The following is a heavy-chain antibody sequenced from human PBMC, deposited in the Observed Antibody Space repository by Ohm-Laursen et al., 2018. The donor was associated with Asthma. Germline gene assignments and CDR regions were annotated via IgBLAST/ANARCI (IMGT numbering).Heavy chain of an antibody. V-gene: IGHV4-31*03. CDR3: ARVGGSGSYYTPFDY. CDR1: GGSISSGHYY. J-gene: IGHJ4*02. Sequence: SQTLSLTCTVSGGSISSGHYYWTWIRQHPGKGLEWIGYIYYSGSTYYNPSLKSRLTISVDTSKNQFSLKLSSVTAADTAVYYCARVGGSGSYYTPFDYWGQGTLVTVSS. CDR2: IYYSGST. D-gene: IGHD3-10*01.